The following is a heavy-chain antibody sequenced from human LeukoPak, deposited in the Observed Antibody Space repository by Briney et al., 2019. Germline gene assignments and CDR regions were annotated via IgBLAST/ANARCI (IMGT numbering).Heavy chain of an antibody. CDR1: GFTFSSYS. Sequence: GGSLRLSCAASGFTFSSYSMNWVRQAPGKGLEWVSSISSSSSYIYYADSVKGRFTISRDNAKNSLYLQMNSLRAEDTAVYYCARSHPVGVPSEDWFDPWGQGTLVTVSS. CDR2: ISSSSSYI. CDR3: ARSHPVGVPSEDWFDP. V-gene: IGHV3-21*01. J-gene: IGHJ5*02. D-gene: IGHD1-26*01.